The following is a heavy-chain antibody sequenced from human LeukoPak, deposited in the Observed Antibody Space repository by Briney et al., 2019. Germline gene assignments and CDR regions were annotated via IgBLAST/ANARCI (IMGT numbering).Heavy chain of an antibody. CDR2: ISTSGTTI. Sequence: GGSLRLSCAASEFTFSSYEMNWVRQAPGKGLEWISYISTSGTTIYYADSVKGRFTISRDNAKNSLYLQMNSLRAEDTAVYYCAELGITMIGGVWGKGTTVTISS. CDR1: EFTFSSYE. CDR3: AELGITMIGGV. J-gene: IGHJ6*04. D-gene: IGHD3-10*02. V-gene: IGHV3-48*03.